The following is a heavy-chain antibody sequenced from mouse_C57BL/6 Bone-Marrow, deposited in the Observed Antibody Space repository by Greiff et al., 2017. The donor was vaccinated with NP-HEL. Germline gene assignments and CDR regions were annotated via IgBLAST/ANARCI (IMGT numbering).Heavy chain of an antibody. Sequence: VQLQQSGAELVRPGASVKLSCTASGFNIKDYYMHWVKQRPEQGLEWIGRIDPADGDTDYAPKFQGKATMTVDTSSNTAYLQLSSLTSEDTAVYYCTTDYGSSFHTFYFDYWGQGTTLTVSS. D-gene: IGHD1-1*01. CDR2: IDPADGDT. CDR3: TTDYGSSFHTFYFDY. V-gene: IGHV14-1*01. J-gene: IGHJ2*01. CDR1: GFNIKDYY.